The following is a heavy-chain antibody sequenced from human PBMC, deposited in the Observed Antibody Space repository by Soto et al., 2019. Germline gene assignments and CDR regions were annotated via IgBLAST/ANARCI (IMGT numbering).Heavy chain of an antibody. J-gene: IGHJ5*01. D-gene: IGHD6-6*01. CDR2: INAHSGGT. Sequence: ASVKVSCKASGFSFTGYYIHWLRQAPGQGREWMGWINAHSGGTEYAQKFQGRVTLTRDTSIATAYLTLTSLTSDDTALNYCAKDLTRQLADWLDPWGQGTQVTVSS. V-gene: IGHV1-2*02. CDR3: AKDLTRQLADWLDP. CDR1: GFSFTGYY.